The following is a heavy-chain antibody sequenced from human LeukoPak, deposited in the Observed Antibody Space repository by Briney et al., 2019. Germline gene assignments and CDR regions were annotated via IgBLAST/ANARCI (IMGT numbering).Heavy chain of an antibody. J-gene: IGHJ3*02. V-gene: IGHV4-38-2*01. D-gene: IGHD3-16*01. CDR3: ARGPLGGESFDI. CDR2: IYHTGST. Sequence: KPSETLSLTCAVSGYSISSGYYWGWIRQPPGKGLEWIGSIYHTGSTNYNPSLKSRVTMSVDTSSNQFSLNLTSVTAADTAVYYCARGPLGGESFDIWGQGTMVTVSS. CDR1: GYSISSGYY.